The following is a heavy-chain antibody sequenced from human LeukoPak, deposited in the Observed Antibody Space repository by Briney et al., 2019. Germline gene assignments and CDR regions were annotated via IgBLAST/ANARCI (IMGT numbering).Heavy chain of an antibody. Sequence: GGSLRLSCAASGFTFSTYSVNWVRQAPGKGLEWVSFISSSSSYIYYADSVKGRFTISRDNAKNSLYLQMNSLRAEDTAVYYCAREGSWFGEFPIERDAFDIWGQGTMVTVSS. J-gene: IGHJ3*02. CDR3: AREGSWFGEFPIERDAFDI. CDR1: GFTFSTYS. V-gene: IGHV3-21*01. D-gene: IGHD3-10*01. CDR2: ISSSSSYI.